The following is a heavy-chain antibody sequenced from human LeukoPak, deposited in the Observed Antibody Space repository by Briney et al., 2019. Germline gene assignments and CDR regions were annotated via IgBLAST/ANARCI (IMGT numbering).Heavy chain of an antibody. J-gene: IGHJ3*01. CDR2: IYIDAST. CDR3: ARDNDSGTNVGKICYDG. V-gene: IGHV4-59*01. D-gene: IGHD1-26*01. Sequence: SETLSLTSTVSGGSITSYYWTWIRQPPGKGLWWIWFIYIDASTKYNPSLKSLATTSVDTSTNQFSLKLSCAAAADSAVYYCARDNDSGTNVGKICYDGWGQGTMVTVSS. CDR1: GGSITSYY.